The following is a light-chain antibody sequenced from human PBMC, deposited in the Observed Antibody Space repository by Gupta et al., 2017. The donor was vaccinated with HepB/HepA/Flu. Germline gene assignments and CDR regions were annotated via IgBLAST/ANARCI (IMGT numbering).Light chain of an antibody. CDR1: SGHSSYA. CDR2: VNSDDSH. V-gene: IGLV4-69*01. J-gene: IGLJ2*01. CDR3: QTWGTGGV. Sequence: QLVLTQSPSASASLGASFALTCTLSSGHSSYATAWHQQQPEKGPRYLMKVNSDDSHSKGDGIPDRFSGSSSGAERYLTISSLQAEDEADYDCQTWGTGGVFGGGTKLTVL.